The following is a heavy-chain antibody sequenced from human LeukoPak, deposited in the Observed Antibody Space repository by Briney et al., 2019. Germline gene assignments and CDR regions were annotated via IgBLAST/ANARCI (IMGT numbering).Heavy chain of an antibody. CDR1: GYSFTSYW. Sequence: GESLKISCRGSGYSFTSYWISWVRQMPGKGLEWMGRIDPSDSYTNYSPSFQGHVTISADKSISTAYLQWSSLKASDTAMYYCARRPLYGSGSYYTPYFDYWGQGILVTVSS. D-gene: IGHD3-10*01. J-gene: IGHJ4*02. CDR2: IDPSDSYT. V-gene: IGHV5-10-1*01. CDR3: ARRPLYGSGSYYTPYFDY.